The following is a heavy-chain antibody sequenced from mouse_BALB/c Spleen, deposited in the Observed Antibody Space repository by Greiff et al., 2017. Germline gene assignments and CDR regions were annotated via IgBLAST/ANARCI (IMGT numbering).Heavy chain of an antibody. J-gene: IGHJ4*01. CDR1: GFTFSSYA. CDR3: ARDNYRYDDALYYAMDY. V-gene: IGHV5-9-4*01. Sequence: DVKLVESGGGLVKPGGSLKLSCAASGFTFSSYAMSWVRQSPEKRLEWVAEISSGGSYTYYPDTVTGRFTISRDNAKNTLYLEMSSLRSEDTAMYYCARDNYRYDDALYYAMDYWGQGTSVTVSS. D-gene: IGHD2-14*01. CDR2: ISSGGSYT.